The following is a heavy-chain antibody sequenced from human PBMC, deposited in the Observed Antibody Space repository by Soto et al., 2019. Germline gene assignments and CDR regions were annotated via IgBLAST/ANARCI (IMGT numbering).Heavy chain of an antibody. CDR2: IIPIFGTA. CDR3: ASKYCTNGVCYVYYGMDV. J-gene: IGHJ6*02. CDR1: GGTFSSYA. V-gene: IGHV1-69*01. D-gene: IGHD2-8*01. Sequence: QVQLVQSGAEVKKPGSSVKVSCKASGGTFSSYAISWVRQAPGQGLEWMGGIIPIFGTANYAQKFQGRVTITADESTRTAYMEMSTLRSEDTAVYYCASKYCTNGVCYVYYGMDVWGQGTTVTVSS.